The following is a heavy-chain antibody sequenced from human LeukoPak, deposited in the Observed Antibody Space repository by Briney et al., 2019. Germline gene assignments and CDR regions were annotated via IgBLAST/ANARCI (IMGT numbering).Heavy chain of an antibody. CDR1: GDSISSSAYY. V-gene: IGHV4-39*07. CDR3: ARGYYDSRGSSNPFDP. D-gene: IGHD3-22*01. CDR2: MYYSGST. Sequence: SETLSLTCTVSGDSISSSAYYWGWIRQPPGKGLEWIGSMYYSGSTYYNPSLKSRVTMSVDTSKNQFSLKLSAVTPADTAMYYCARGYYDSRGSSNPFDPWGQGTLVTVSS. J-gene: IGHJ5*02.